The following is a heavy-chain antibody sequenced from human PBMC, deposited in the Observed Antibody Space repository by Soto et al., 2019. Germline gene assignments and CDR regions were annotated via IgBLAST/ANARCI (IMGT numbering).Heavy chain of an antibody. D-gene: IGHD6-19*01. CDR3: ARASRRAVAGANFDY. V-gene: IGHV1-46*01. Sequence: QVQLVQSGAEVKKPGASVKVSCKASGYTFTSYYMHWVRQAPGQGLEWMGIINPSGGSTSYAQKFQGRVTMTRDTSTSTVYMELSSLRSEDTAVYYCARASRRAVAGANFDYWGQGTLVTVS. CDR1: GYTFTSYY. J-gene: IGHJ4*02. CDR2: INPSGGST.